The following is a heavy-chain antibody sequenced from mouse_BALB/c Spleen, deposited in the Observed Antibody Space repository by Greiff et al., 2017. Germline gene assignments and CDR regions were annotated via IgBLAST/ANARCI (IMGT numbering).Heavy chain of an antibody. J-gene: IGHJ3*01. CDR2: ISYSGST. V-gene: IGHV3-2*02. CDR3: ARSSYGNYAY. Sequence: EVHLVESGPGLVKPSQSLSLTCTVTGYSITSDYAWNWIRQFPGNKLEWMGYISYSGSTSYNPSLKSRISITRDTSKNQFFLQLNSVTTEDTATYYCARSSYGNYAYWGQGTLVTVSA. CDR1: GYSITSDYA. D-gene: IGHD2-10*01.